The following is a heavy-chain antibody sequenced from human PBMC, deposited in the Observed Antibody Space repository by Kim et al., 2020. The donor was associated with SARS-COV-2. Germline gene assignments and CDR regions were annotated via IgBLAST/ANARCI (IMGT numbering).Heavy chain of an antibody. Sequence: ADSVKGRFTISRDKSKNTLYLQMNSLRAEDTAVYYCARDRYNWNDDSPGYWGQGTLVTVSS. D-gene: IGHD1-1*01. CDR3: ARDRYNWNDDSPGY. J-gene: IGHJ4*02. V-gene: IGHV3-30*01.